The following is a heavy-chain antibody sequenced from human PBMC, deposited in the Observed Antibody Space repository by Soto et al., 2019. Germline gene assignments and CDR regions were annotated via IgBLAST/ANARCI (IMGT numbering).Heavy chain of an antibody. D-gene: IGHD2-2*01. Sequence: EVQMLESGVGLVQPGGSLRLSCAASGLTFSNYAMNWVRQAPGTGLEWVSAISGSGARTYYADSVKGRFTISRDNSENTMYLQMNSLRAEDTAVYFCARSPSVVLVPSSLGGNNWFDPWGQGTLVTVSS. CDR3: ARSPSVVLVPSSLGGNNWFDP. CDR2: ISGSGART. V-gene: IGHV3-23*01. J-gene: IGHJ5*02. CDR1: GLTFSNYA.